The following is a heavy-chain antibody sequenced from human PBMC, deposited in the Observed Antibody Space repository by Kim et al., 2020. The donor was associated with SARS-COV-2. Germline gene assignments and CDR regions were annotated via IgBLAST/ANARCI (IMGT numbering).Heavy chain of an antibody. D-gene: IGHD3-22*01. CDR2: ISSNGGST. Sequence: GGSLRLSCSASGFTFSRYAMHWVRQAPGKGLEYVSAISSNGGSTYYTDSVKGRFTISRDNSKNTLYLQMSSLRAEDTAVYYCVKGDIGYHYGNYFDYWGQGTLVTVSS. CDR3: VKGDIGYHYGNYFDY. CDR1: GFTFSRYA. J-gene: IGHJ4*02. V-gene: IGHV3-64D*06.